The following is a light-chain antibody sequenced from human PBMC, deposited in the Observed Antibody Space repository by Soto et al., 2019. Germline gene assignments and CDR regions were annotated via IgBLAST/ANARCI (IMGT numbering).Light chain of an antibody. V-gene: IGKV3-11*01. J-gene: IGKJ3*01. CDR1: QRFSSS. Sequence: EIVLTQSPATLSLSPGERATLSCRASQRFSSSLAWYQQKPGQAPRLLIYDASNRATGIPARFSGSGSGTDFTLTISSLEPEDFAVYYCQQRSNWPLFTFGPGTKVDIK. CDR3: QQRSNWPLFT. CDR2: DAS.